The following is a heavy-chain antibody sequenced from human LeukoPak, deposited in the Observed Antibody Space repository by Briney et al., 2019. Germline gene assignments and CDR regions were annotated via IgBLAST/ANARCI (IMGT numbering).Heavy chain of an antibody. CDR1: GFTFDDYA. CDR2: ISWNSGSI. J-gene: IGHJ4*02. Sequence: GGSLRLSCAASGFTFDDYAMHWVRQAPGKGLEWVSGISWNSGSIGYADSVKGRFTISRDNAKNSLYRQMNSLRAEDMALYYCAKGGYVATTLPFDYWGQGTLVTVSS. D-gene: IGHD5-12*01. CDR3: AKGGYVATTLPFDY. V-gene: IGHV3-9*03.